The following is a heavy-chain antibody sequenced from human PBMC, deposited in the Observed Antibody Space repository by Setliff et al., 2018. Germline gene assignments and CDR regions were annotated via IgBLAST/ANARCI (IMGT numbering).Heavy chain of an antibody. CDR2: ISPYNGNT. D-gene: IGHD2-8*01. V-gene: IGHV1-18*01. CDR1: GYTFTDFG. CDR3: LRLVRYCSRTACQRTSGDEV. Sequence: ASVKVSCKASGYTFTDFGVSWVRQAPGQGLEWVGWISPYNGNTYYAPKFQGTAIMTTDTATTTAYLDLRGLRLDDTAIYFCLRLVRYCSRTACQRTSGDEVWGQGTLVTVSS. J-gene: IGHJ4*01.